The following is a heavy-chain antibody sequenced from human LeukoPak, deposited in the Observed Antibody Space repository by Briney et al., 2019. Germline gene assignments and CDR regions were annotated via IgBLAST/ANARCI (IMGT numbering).Heavy chain of an antibody. CDR2: IKQDGSEK. J-gene: IGHJ3*02. CDR3: AKDLFGGNSYDAFDI. CDR1: GFTFSSYA. Sequence: GGSLRLSCAASGFTFSSYAMSWVRQAPGKGLEWVANIKQDGSEKYYADSVKGRFTISRDNSKNTLYLQMNSLRAEDTAVYYCAKDLFGGNSYDAFDIWGQGTMVTVSS. D-gene: IGHD2-21*01. V-gene: IGHV3-7*01.